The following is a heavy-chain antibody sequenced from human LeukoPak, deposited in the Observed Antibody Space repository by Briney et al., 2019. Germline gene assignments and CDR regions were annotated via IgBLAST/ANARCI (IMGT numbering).Heavy chain of an antibody. Sequence: ASVKASCKASEYTFTSYDINWLRQATGKGLEWMECMNPNSGNTGYAQKFQGRVTMTRNTSISTAYMELSSLRSEDTAVYYCARAVVPAAMGFDPWGQGTLVTVSS. D-gene: IGHD2-2*01. CDR2: MNPNSGNT. V-gene: IGHV1-8*01. CDR1: EYTFTSYD. CDR3: ARAVVPAAMGFDP. J-gene: IGHJ5*02.